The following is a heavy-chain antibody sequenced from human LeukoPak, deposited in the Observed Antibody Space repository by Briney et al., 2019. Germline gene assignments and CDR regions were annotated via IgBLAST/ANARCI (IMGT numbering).Heavy chain of an antibody. CDR2: IIPIFGTA. D-gene: IGHD3-3*01. Sequence: ASVKVSCKASGGTFSSYAISWVRQAPGQGLEWMGGIIPIFGTANYAQKFQGRVTITADESTSTVYMELSSLRSEDTAVYYCARSEYDFWSGYYSPPLGYYYYYYMDVWGKGTTVTVSS. V-gene: IGHV1-69*13. J-gene: IGHJ6*03. CDR1: GGTFSSYA. CDR3: ARSEYDFWSGYYSPPLGYYYYYYMDV.